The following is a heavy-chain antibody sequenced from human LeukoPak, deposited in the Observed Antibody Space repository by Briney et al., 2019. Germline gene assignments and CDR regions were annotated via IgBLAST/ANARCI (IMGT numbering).Heavy chain of an antibody. J-gene: IGHJ4*02. Sequence: ASVKVSCKASGYTFTSYDINWVRQATGQGLEWMGWMNPNSGNTGYAQKLQGRVTMTTDTSTSTAYMELRSLRSDDTAVYYCARTTQYSGSYYDFDYWGQGTLVTVSS. CDR3: ARTTQYSGSYYDFDY. CDR1: GYTFTSYD. V-gene: IGHV1-8*01. D-gene: IGHD1-26*01. CDR2: MNPNSGNT.